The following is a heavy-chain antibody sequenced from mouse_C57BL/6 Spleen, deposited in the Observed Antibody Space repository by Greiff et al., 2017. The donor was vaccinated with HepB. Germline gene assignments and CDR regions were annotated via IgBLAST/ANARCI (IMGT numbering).Heavy chain of an antibody. CDR2: IYPGDGDT. J-gene: IGHJ2*01. D-gene: IGHD1-1*01. V-gene: IGHV1-82*01. CDR3: ARDSYEYGSSYDYFDY. CDR1: GYAFSSSW. Sequence: VQLQESGPELVKPGASVKISCKASGYAFSSSWMNWVKQRPGKGLEWIGRIYPGDGDTNYNGKFKGKATLTADKSSSTAYMQLSSLTSEDSAVYFCARDSYEYGSSYDYFDYWGQGTTLTVSS.